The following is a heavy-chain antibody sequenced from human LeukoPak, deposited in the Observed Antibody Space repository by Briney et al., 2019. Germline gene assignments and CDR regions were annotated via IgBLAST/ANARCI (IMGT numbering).Heavy chain of an antibody. V-gene: IGHV3-48*03. J-gene: IGHJ4*02. CDR3: ARDVDYANPRYDY. CDR2: ISSSGSTI. D-gene: IGHD4/OR15-4a*01. Sequence: GGSLRLSCAASGFTFSSYEMNWVRQAPGKGLEWASYISSSGSTIYYADSVKGRFTISRDNAKNSLYLQMNSLRAEDTAVYYCARDVDYANPRYDYWGQGTLVTVSS. CDR1: GFTFSSYE.